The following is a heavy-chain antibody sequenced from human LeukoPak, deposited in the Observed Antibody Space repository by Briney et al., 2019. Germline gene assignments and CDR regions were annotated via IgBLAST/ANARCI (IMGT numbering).Heavy chain of an antibody. V-gene: IGHV4-34*01. J-gene: IGHJ3*02. CDR3: GASSSWYGDAFDI. CDR1: GGSFSGYY. Sequence: SETLSLTCAVYGGSFSGYYWSWIRQPPGKGLEWIGEINHSGSTNYNPSLKSRVTISVDTSKNQFSLKLSSVTAADTAVYYCGASSSWYGDAFDIWGQGTMVTVSS. CDR2: INHSGST. D-gene: IGHD6-13*01.